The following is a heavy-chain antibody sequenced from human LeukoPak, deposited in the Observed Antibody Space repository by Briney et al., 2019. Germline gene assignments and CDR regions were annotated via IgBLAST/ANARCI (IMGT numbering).Heavy chain of an antibody. Sequence: GGSLRLSCAASGFTFSSYSMNWVRQAPRKGLEWVSSISSSSSYIYYADSVKGRFTISRDNAKNSLYLQMNSLRAEDTAVYYCARDFRRDGYNEALDNWGQGTLVTVSS. CDR1: GFTFSSYS. CDR2: ISSSSSYI. V-gene: IGHV3-21*01. CDR3: ARDFRRDGYNEALDN. D-gene: IGHD5-24*01. J-gene: IGHJ4*02.